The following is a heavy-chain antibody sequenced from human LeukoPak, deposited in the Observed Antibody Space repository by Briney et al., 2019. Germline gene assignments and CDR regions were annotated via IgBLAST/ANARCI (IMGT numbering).Heavy chain of an antibody. CDR3: ARDFPDSSSWSRGDY. V-gene: IGHV3-33*01. D-gene: IGHD6-13*01. Sequence: QPGRSLRLSCAASGFTFSGYGMHWVRQAPGKGLEWVAVIWYDGSNKYYADSVKGRFTISRDNSENTLYLQMNSLRAEDTAVYYCARDFPDSSSWSRGDYWGQGTLVTVSS. CDR1: GFTFSGYG. CDR2: IWYDGSNK. J-gene: IGHJ4*02.